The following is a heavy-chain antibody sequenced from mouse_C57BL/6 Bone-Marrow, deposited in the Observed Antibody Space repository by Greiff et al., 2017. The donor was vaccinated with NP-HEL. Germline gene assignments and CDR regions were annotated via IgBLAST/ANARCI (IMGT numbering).Heavy chain of an antibody. J-gene: IGHJ4*01. CDR3: ARGAGTIDYYAMDY. V-gene: IGHV1-82*01. CDR2: IYPGDGNT. Sequence: VQLQQSGPELVKPGASVKISCKASGYAFSSSWMNWVKQRPGKGLEWIGRIYPGDGNTNYNGKFKGKATLTADKSSSTAYMQLSSLTSEDSAVYFCARGAGTIDYYAMDYWGQGTSVTVSS. CDR1: GYAFSSSW. D-gene: IGHD4-1*01.